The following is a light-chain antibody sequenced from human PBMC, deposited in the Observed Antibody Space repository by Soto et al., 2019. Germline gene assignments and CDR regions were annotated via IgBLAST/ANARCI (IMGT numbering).Light chain of an antibody. Sequence: DIVMSQTPLSLLFTPGGPASISCRSSHSLFDNAEGNTYLDWYVQKPGQSPQLLIYTLSSRACGVPDRFSGIGSRTDFTLKISSVEAEDFGAYYCKQRREFPITFGQGTRLEIK. CDR3: KQRREFPIT. J-gene: IGKJ5*01. CDR2: TLS. CDR1: HSLFDNAEGNTY. V-gene: IGKV2-40*01.